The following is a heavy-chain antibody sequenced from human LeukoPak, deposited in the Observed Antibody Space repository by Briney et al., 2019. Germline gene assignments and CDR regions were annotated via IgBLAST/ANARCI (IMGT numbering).Heavy chain of an antibody. CDR2: IGAYNGNT. D-gene: IGHD6-19*01. CDR1: GYTFTSYG. V-gene: IGHV1-18*01. Sequence: ASVKVSCKASGYTFTSYGISWVRQAPGQGLEWMGWIGAYNGNTNYAQKLQGRVTMTTDTSTSTAYMELRSLRSDDTAVYYCARDEGSGWYEDAFDIWGQGTMVTVSS. J-gene: IGHJ3*02. CDR3: ARDEGSGWYEDAFDI.